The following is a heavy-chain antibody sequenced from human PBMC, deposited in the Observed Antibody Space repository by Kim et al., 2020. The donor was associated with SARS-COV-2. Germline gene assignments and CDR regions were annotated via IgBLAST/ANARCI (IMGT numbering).Heavy chain of an antibody. Sequence: WGSLRLSCAASGFTFSSYAMHWVRQAPGKGLEWVAVIWYDGSNKYYADSVKGRFTISRDNSKNTLYLQMNSLRAEDTAVYYCAKDMEEDYDFWSGQGLHYYYYGMDVWGQGTTVTVSS. CDR3: AKDMEEDYDFWSGQGLHYYYYGMDV. CDR2: IWYDGSNK. J-gene: IGHJ6*02. CDR1: GFTFSSYA. D-gene: IGHD3-3*01. V-gene: IGHV3-33*06.